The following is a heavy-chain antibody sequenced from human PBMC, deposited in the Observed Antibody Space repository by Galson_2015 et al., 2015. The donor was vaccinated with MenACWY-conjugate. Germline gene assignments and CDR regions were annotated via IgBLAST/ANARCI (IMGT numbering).Heavy chain of an antibody. J-gene: IGHJ6*02. CDR1: GYSFTNYW. CDR3: ARHPPGGRGMDV. CDR2: IDPHNSNT. D-gene: IGHD1-26*01. Sequence: SGAEVKKPGESLKISCKGSGYSFTNYWIGWVRQMPGRGLEWMGLIDPHNSNTRYSPSFQGQVTISADESISTAFPQWSSLKASDTAMYYCARHPPGGRGMDVWGRGTTVTVSS. V-gene: IGHV5-51*01.